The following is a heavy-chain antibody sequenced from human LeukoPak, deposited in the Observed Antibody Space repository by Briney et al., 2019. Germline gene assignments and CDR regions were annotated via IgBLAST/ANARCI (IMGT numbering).Heavy chain of an antibody. Sequence: GSSVKVSCKASGGTFSSYAISWVRQAPGQGLEWMGRIIPIFGTANYAQKFQGRVTIITDESTSTAHMELSSLRSEDTAVYYCARDGLGSSYSNGWYAYWGQGTLVTVSS. CDR1: GGTFSSYA. D-gene: IGHD6-19*01. J-gene: IGHJ4*02. CDR3: ARDGLGSSYSNGWYAY. V-gene: IGHV1-69*05. CDR2: IIPIFGTA.